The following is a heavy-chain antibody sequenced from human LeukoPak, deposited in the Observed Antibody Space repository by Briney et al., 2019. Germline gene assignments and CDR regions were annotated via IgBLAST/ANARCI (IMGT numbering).Heavy chain of an antibody. CDR1: GGSISSSSYY. J-gene: IGHJ5*02. D-gene: IGHD3-10*01. Sequence: SETLSLTCTVSGGSISSSSYYWGWIRQPPGKGLEWIGSIYYSGSTYYNPSLKSRVTISVDTSENQFSLKLSSVTAADTAVYYCARVGGLRGVYWFDPWGQGTLVTVSS. CDR3: ARVGGLRGVYWFDP. V-gene: IGHV4-39*01. CDR2: IYYSGST.